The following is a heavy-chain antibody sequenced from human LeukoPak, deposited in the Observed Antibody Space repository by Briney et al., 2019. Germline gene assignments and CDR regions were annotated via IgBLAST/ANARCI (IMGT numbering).Heavy chain of an antibody. Sequence: PSETLSLTCAVYGGSFSGYYWSWIRQPPGKGLEWIGEINHSGSTNYNPSLKSRVTISVDTSKDQFSLKLSSVTAADTAVYYCARARSNWGIRYYFDYWGQGTLVTVS. J-gene: IGHJ4*02. CDR3: ARARSNWGIRYYFDY. D-gene: IGHD7-27*01. CDR2: INHSGST. CDR1: GGSFSGYY. V-gene: IGHV4-34*01.